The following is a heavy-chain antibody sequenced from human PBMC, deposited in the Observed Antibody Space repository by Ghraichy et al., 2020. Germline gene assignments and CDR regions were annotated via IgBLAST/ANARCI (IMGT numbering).Heavy chain of an antibody. V-gene: IGHV3-48*02. CDR3: VTSQSSISRLQH. J-gene: IGHJ1*01. Sequence: GGSLRLSCTASGFTFSDYSVNWVRQAPGKGLEWVSYINTRSTSIYYADSVKGRFTISRDNAENSLSLQMDRLRDEDTAVYYCVTSQSSISRLQHWGQGTLVTVSS. D-gene: IGHD6-13*01. CDR2: INTRSTSI. CDR1: GFTFSDYS.